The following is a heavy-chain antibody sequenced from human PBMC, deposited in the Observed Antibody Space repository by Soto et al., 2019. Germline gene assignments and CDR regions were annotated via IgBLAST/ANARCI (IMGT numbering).Heavy chain of an antibody. V-gene: IGHV3-30*18. J-gene: IGHJ3*02. D-gene: IGHD5-12*01. Sequence: QVQLVESGGGVVQPGRSLRLSCAASGFTFSSYGMHWVRQAPGKGLEWVAVISYDGSNKYYADSVKGRLTISRDNSKNTRYLQMNSLRGEDTAVYYCAKGSGSGCDWLRVGDASDIWGQGTMVTVSS. CDR2: ISYDGSNK. CDR1: GFTFSSYG. CDR3: AKGSGSGCDWLRVGDASDI.